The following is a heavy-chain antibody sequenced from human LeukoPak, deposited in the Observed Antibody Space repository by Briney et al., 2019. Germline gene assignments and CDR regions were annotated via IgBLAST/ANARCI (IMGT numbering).Heavy chain of an antibody. D-gene: IGHD3-22*01. CDR2: ISYDGSNE. V-gene: IGHV3-30*04. J-gene: IGHJ5*02. Sequence: GGSLRLSCAASGFTFSSYVMHWVRQAPGKVLEWVAIISYDGSNEYYADSVKGRFTISRDNSKNMLYLQMNSLRAEDTALYYCAKDVLIHYYYDSSGYFPWGQGTLVTVSS. CDR3: AKDVLIHYYYDSSGYFP. CDR1: GFTFSSYV.